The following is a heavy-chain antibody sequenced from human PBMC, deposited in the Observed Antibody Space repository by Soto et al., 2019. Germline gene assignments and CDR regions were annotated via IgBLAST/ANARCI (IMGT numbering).Heavy chain of an antibody. CDR2: VSSGSSDT. J-gene: IGHJ4*02. Sequence: EVQLVESGGGLVKPGESLRLSCEASGFTFSRFSMNWVRQVPGKGLEWVAAVSSGSSDTWYADSVKGRFIISRDNAQNSLLLQMNTLSPEDTAMYYCARVAYWGPGPQLTVSS. V-gene: IGHV3-21*02. CDR3: ARVAY. CDR1: GFTFSRFS.